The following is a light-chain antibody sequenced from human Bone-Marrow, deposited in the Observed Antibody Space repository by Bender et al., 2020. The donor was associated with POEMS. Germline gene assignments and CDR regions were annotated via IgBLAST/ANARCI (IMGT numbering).Light chain of an antibody. J-gene: IGLJ3*02. CDR3: VAWDASLNGWV. V-gene: IGLV1-44*01. CDR1: SSNIESDT. CDR2: SNN. Sequence: QSVLTQPPSASGTPGQRVTISCSASSSNIESDTVNWYQQLPGTAPKLLIYSNNERPSGVPDRFSGSKSGTSASLAITGLQSDDEAIYFCVAWDASLNGWVFGGGTKLTVL.